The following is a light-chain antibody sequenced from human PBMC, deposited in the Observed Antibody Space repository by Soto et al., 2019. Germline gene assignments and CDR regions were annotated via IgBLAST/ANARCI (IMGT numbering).Light chain of an antibody. CDR1: SGYSNYK. Sequence: QSVVTQPPSASASLGASVTLTCTLSSGYSNYKVDWYQQRPGKGPRFVMRVGTGGIVRSKGDGIPDRFSVLGSGLNRYLTIKNIQEEDESDYHCGADHGSGSNFVLVFGGGTKVTVL. CDR3: GADHGSGSNFVLV. V-gene: IGLV9-49*01. CDR2: VGTGGIVR. J-gene: IGLJ2*01.